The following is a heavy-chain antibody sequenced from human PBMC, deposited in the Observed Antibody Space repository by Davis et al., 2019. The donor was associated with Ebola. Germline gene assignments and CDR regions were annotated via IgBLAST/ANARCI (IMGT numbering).Heavy chain of an antibody. J-gene: IGHJ6*02. CDR1: GFTFSSYA. CDR3: TRGGLPKLESGMDV. D-gene: IGHD1-1*01. Sequence: GESLKISCAASGFTFSSYAMHWVRQAPGKGLEWVAVISYDGSNKYYADSVKGRFTISRDNSKNTLYLQMNSLRAEDTAVYYCTRGGLPKLESGMDVWGQGTTVTVSS. V-gene: IGHV3-30-3*01. CDR2: ISYDGSNK.